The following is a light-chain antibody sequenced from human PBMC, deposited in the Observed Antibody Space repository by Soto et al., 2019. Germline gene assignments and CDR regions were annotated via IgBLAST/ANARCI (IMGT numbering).Light chain of an antibody. V-gene: IGLV1-51*01. Sequence: QSVLTQPPSVSAAPGQRVTISCSGTSSNIGNNFVSWYQQLPGAAPRLLIYDNDKRPSGIPDRFSGSKPGTSASLAISWLRSEDEADYYCAAWDDSLSGRVVFGGGTKLTVL. J-gene: IGLJ2*01. CDR2: DND. CDR1: SSNIGNNF. CDR3: AAWDDSLSGRVV.